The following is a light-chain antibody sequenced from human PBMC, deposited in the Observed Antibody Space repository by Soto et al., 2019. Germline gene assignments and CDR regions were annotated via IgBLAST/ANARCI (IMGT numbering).Light chain of an antibody. Sequence: IVLTQSPATLSLSPGKRATLSCRASQNVSNDLVWYQQKPGQAPRLLIYDVSNRATGIPARFSGSGSGTDFTLTISSLEPEDFAVYYCQQRSNWPRTFGQGTKVDIK. CDR1: QNVSND. V-gene: IGKV3-11*01. CDR3: QQRSNWPRT. CDR2: DVS. J-gene: IGKJ1*01.